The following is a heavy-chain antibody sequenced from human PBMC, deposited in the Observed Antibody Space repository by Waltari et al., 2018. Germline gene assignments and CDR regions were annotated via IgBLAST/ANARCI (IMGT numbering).Heavy chain of an antibody. Sequence: QVQLQQWGAGLLKPSETLSLTCAVYGGSFSGYYWSWIRQPPGKGLEWIGYIYYSGSTNYTPSLKSRVTISVDTSKNQFSLKRSSVTAADTAVYYWARAQTTNYYYYGMDVWGQGTTVTVSS. V-gene: IGHV4-34*11. CDR1: GGSFSGYY. D-gene: IGHD1-26*01. J-gene: IGHJ6*02. CDR2: IYYSGST. CDR3: ARAQTTNYYYYGMDV.